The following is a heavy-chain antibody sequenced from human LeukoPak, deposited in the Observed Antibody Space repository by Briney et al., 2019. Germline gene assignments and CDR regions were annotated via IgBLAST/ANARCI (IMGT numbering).Heavy chain of an antibody. CDR2: IYYSGST. CDR3: ARLPRHYDILTGYYPNWFDP. CDR1: GGSISSSSYY. J-gene: IGHJ5*02. D-gene: IGHD3-9*01. Sequence: PSETLSLTCTVSGGSISSSSYYWGWIRQPPGKGLEWIGSIYYSGSTYYNPSLKSRVTISVDTSKNQFSLKLSSVTAADTAVYYCARLPRHYDILTGYYPNWFDPWGQGTLVTVSS. V-gene: IGHV4-39*07.